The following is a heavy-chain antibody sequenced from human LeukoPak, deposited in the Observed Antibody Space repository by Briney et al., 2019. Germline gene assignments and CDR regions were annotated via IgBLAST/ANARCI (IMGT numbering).Heavy chain of an antibody. V-gene: IGHV3-30*03. Sequence: PGRSLRLSCAASGFTFSSSGMHWVRQAPGKGLQWVAVISYDGSNKYYTNSVKGRFTISRDNAKNTLYLQMNSLRAEDTAVYYCVRDLGISSDWGQGTLVTVSS. J-gene: IGHJ4*02. CDR3: VRDLGISSD. CDR2: ISYDGSNK. D-gene: IGHD7-27*01. CDR1: GFTFSSSG.